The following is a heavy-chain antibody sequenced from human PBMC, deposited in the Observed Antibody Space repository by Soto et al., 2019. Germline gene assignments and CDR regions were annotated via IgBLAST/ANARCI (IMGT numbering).Heavy chain of an antibody. Sequence: QVQLVQSGAEVKKPGASVKVSCKASGYTFTKHYMHWVRQAPGQGLEWMAIINPSGDTTVYAQKFLGRVTVTRDTSTSTDYMEVSGLTSEDTAVYYCARDSWIYCIDYWGQGTLVTVSS. V-gene: IGHV1-46*01. CDR3: ARDSWIYCIDY. D-gene: IGHD1-26*01. CDR1: GYTFTKHY. J-gene: IGHJ4*02. CDR2: INPSGDTT.